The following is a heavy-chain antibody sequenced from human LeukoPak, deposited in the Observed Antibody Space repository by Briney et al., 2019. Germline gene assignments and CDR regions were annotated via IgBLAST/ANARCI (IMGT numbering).Heavy chain of an antibody. D-gene: IGHD1-26*01. CDR1: GYSFTSYW. CDR3: ARHFAPTVGATGAFDY. V-gene: IGHV5-51*01. CDR2: IYPGDSDT. Sequence: GESLKISCKGSGYSFTSYWIGWVRQMPGKGLEWMGIIYPGDSDTRYSPSFQGQVTISADKSISTAYLQWSSLKASDTAMYYCARHFAPTVGATGAFDYWGQGTLVTVSS. J-gene: IGHJ4*02.